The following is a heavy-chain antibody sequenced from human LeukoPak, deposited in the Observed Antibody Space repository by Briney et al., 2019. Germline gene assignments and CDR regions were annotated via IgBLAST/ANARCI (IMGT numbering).Heavy chain of an antibody. V-gene: IGHV3-48*03. Sequence: GGSLRLSCAASGFTFSSYEMNWVRQAPGKGLEWVSYISSSGSTIYYADSVKGRFTISRDNAKNSLYLQMNSLRAEDTAVYYCARGGEDGGYDYWGQGTLVTVSS. CDR1: GFTFSSYE. J-gene: IGHJ4*02. D-gene: IGHD2-21*01. CDR2: ISSSGSTI. CDR3: ARGGEDGGYDY.